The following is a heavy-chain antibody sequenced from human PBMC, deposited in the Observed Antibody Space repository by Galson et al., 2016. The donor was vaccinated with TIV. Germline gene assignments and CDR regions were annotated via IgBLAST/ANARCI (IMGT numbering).Heavy chain of an antibody. J-gene: IGHJ4*02. D-gene: IGHD2-2*02. V-gene: IGHV3-11*01. Sequence: SLRLSCAASGFIFSDYYMSWIRQAPGKGLEWISYITSSGRLIYYADSVRGRFTISRDNAKNSLLLQMDRLRVEDTAIYYCAGDCSSSNCYNVPIYFDSWGQGVLVTVS. CDR1: GFIFSDYY. CDR3: AGDCSSSNCYNVPIYFDS. CDR2: ITSSGRLI.